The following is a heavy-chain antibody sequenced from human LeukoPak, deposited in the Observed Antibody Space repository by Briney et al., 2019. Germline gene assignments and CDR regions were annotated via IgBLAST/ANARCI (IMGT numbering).Heavy chain of an antibody. Sequence: GGSLRLSCAASGFPFNNYWMHWVRQAPGEGLVWVSRINSDGTRTYADSVKGRFTISRDNAKNTLYLQMNSLRAEDTAVYYCAKLPRPFMVRGTNIPYWGQGTLVTVSS. CDR2: INSDGTR. CDR1: GFPFNNYW. V-gene: IGHV3-74*01. CDR3: AKLPRPFMVRGTNIPY. J-gene: IGHJ4*02. D-gene: IGHD3-10*01.